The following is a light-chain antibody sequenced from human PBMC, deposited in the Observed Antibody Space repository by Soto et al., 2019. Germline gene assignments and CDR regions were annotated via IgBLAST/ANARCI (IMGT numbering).Light chain of an antibody. CDR2: LTS. J-gene: IGKJ1*01. CDR3: MQALQTPPWT. V-gene: IGKV2-28*01. Sequence: DIVMTQYPLSLPVTPGEPASISCRSSQSLLQSNGYTYLDWYLQKSGQSPQLLIYLTSIRASGVPDRFNGSGSGTDFTLKISKVEAEDVGVYYCMQALQTPPWTFGQGTKVDIK. CDR1: QSLLQSNGYTY.